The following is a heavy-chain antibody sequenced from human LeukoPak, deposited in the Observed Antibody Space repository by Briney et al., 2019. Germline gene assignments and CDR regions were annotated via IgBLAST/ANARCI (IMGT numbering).Heavy chain of an antibody. CDR1: GFTFSSYW. J-gene: IGHJ4*02. CDR3: ARAMEWLAQPCDY. Sequence: PGGSLRLSCAASGFTFSSYWMSWVRQAPGKGLEWVANIKQDGSEYYVDSVKGRFTISRDNAKNALYLQMNSLRAEDTAVYYCARAMEWLAQPCDYWGQGTLVTVSS. V-gene: IGHV3-7*01. CDR2: IKQDGSE. D-gene: IGHD6-19*01.